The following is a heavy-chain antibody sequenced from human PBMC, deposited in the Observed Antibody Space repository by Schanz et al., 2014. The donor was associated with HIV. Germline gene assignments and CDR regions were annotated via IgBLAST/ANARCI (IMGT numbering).Heavy chain of an antibody. J-gene: IGHJ4*02. D-gene: IGHD3-10*01. CDR3: ASSRLLWFGELFDN. CDR2: INSDNGT. Sequence: QVQLVQSGAEVKKPGASVTVSCKASAYSFSGYYIHWVRQAPGQGLEWMGWINSDNGTNYAQEFQGRVTMTRDTSTGTAYMELRSLRADDTAVYFCASSRLLWFGELFDNWGQGTLVTVSS. CDR1: AYSFSGYY. V-gene: IGHV1-2*02.